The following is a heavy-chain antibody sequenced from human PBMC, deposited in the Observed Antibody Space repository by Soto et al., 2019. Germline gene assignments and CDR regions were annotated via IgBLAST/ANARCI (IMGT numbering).Heavy chain of an antibody. CDR3: ARQRGRYFDYYYYGMDV. CDR2: IYSNDNT. D-gene: IGHD3-9*01. J-gene: IGHJ6*02. V-gene: IGHV4-39*01. Sequence: SETLSLTCTVSGGSVSSNSYSWGWVRQSPGKGLESIANIYSNDNTHYNPSLLSRVTISLDTSKNQFSLKLSSVTAADTAVYYCARQRGRYFDYYYYGMDVWGQGTTVTVSS. CDR1: GGSVSSNSYS.